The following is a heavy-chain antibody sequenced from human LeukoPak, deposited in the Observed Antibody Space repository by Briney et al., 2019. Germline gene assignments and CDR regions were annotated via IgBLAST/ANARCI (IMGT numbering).Heavy chain of an antibody. J-gene: IGHJ3*02. V-gene: IGHV3-21*01. CDR2: ISSSSSYV. CDR3: ARAPGSGVVVIDDVFDI. D-gene: IGHD3-22*01. CDR1: GFTFSSYS. Sequence: GGSLRLSCAASGFTFSSYSMNWVRQAPGKGLEWVSSISSSSSYVYYADSVKGRFTISRGNAKNSLYLQMNSLRAEDTAVYYCARAPGSGVVVIDDVFDIWGQGTMVTVSS.